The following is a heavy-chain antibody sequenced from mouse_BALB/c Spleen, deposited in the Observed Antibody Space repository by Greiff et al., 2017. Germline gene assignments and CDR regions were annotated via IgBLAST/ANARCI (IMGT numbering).Heavy chain of an antibody. J-gene: IGHJ2*01. CDR2: INPSNGGT. D-gene: IGHD1-1*01. CDR1: GYTFTSYY. CDR3: TRSYYGSSYYFDY. Sequence: QVQLQQSGAELVKPGASVKLSCKASGYTFTSYYMYWVKQRPGQGLEWIGEINPSNGGTNFNEKFKSKATLTLDKSSSTAYMQLSSLTSEDSAVYYCTRSYYGSSYYFDYWGQGTTLTVSS. V-gene: IGHV1S81*02.